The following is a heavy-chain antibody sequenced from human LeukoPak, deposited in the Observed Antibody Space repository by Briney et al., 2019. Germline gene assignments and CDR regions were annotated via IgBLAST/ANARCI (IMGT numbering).Heavy chain of an antibody. J-gene: IGHJ3*02. D-gene: IGHD1-26*01. Sequence: GGSLRLSCAASGFTFSSYSMNWVRQAPGKGLEWVSSISSSSSSYIYYADSVKGRFTISRDYAKNSLYLQMNSLRAEDTAVYYCASSAQWALDAFDIWGQGTMVIVSS. V-gene: IGHV3-21*01. CDR3: ASSAQWALDAFDI. CDR1: GFTFSSYS. CDR2: ISSSSSSYI.